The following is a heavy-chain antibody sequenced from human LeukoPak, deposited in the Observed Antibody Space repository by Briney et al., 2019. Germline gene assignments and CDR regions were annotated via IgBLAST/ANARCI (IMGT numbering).Heavy chain of an antibody. CDR3: ANIPTLGVPSDILDT. CDR1: GFTFSSYA. CDR2: ISYDGSNK. Sequence: GGCLRLSCAASGFTFSSYAMHWVRQAPGKGLEWVAVISYDGSNKYYADSVKGRFTISRDNSKNTLYLQMNSLRAEDTAIYYCANIPTLGVPSDILDTWGQGTLVSVSS. V-gene: IGHV3-30-3*01. J-gene: IGHJ5*02. D-gene: IGHD2-15*01.